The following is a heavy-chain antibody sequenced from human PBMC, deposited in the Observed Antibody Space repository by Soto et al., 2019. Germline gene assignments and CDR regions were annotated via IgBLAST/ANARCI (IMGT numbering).Heavy chain of an antibody. CDR3: ARLAYSGHLHT. V-gene: IGHV4-39*02. CDR2: IYYSGAT. Sequence: PSGTLSFTFDVSGEPISTSSYHGGWICPPNGRGLEWIASIYYSGATYYNPSLQRPATIFVDTSTNRSSLTLSCLTAADTAVSFCARLAYSGHLHTWGQGSLVTVSS. D-gene: IGHD1-26*01. CDR1: GEPISTSSYH. J-gene: IGHJ1*01.